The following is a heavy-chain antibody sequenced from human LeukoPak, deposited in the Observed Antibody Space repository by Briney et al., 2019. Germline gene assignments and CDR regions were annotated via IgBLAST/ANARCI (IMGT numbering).Heavy chain of an antibody. CDR1: GGSISSGGYS. Sequence: PSQTLSLTCIVSGGSISSGGYSWSWIRQHPGQGLEWIGYIYYSGSTYDNPSLKSRVTISVDTSKNQFSLKLSSVTAADTAVYYCARGGRGWLQLVWFDPWGQGTLVTVSS. CDR2: IYYSGST. CDR3: ARGGRGWLQLVWFDP. D-gene: IGHD5-24*01. J-gene: IGHJ5*02. V-gene: IGHV4-31*03.